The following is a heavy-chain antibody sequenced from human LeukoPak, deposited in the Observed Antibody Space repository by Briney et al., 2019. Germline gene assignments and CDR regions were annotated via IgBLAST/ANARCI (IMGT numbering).Heavy chain of an antibody. J-gene: IGHJ4*02. V-gene: IGHV4-38-2*02. Sequence: SETLSLTCTVSGYSISSGYYWGWIRQPPRKGVEWIVSIYHSGSTYYNPSLKSRVTISVDTSKNQFSLKLSSVTAADTAVYYCARGPLYCSSTSCYTLFDYWGQGTLVTVSS. D-gene: IGHD2-2*02. CDR3: ARGPLYCSSTSCYTLFDY. CDR2: IYHSGST. CDR1: GYSISSGYY.